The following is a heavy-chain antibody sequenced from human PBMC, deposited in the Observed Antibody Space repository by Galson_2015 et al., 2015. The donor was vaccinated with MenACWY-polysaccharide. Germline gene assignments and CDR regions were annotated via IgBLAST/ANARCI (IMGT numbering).Heavy chain of an antibody. V-gene: IGHV3-21*06. CDR1: GFTFNSYT. J-gene: IGHJ4*02. CDR2: IDSSGTTV. CDR3: ARHYDSGWSLPGY. Sequence: SLRLSCAVSGFTFNSYTMNWVRQAPGKGLDWVSSIDSSGTTVFYADSLKGRIIVSRDNAKNSLYLQMNSLRVEDTAVYYCARHYDSGWSLPGYWGQGTLVTVSS. D-gene: IGHD6-19*01.